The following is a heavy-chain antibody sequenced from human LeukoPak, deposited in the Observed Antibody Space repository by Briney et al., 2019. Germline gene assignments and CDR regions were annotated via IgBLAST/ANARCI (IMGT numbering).Heavy chain of an antibody. V-gene: IGHV4-59*06. D-gene: IGHD4-17*01. CDR3: ARGNQRSHAFDI. CDR2: IYYSGST. J-gene: IGHJ3*02. CDR1: GGSISSYY. Sequence: SETLSLTCTVSGGSISSYYWSWIRQPPGKGLEWIGYIYYSGSTYYNPSLKSRVTISVDMSKNQFSLKLSSVTAADTAVYYCARGNQRSHAFDIWGQGTMVTVSS.